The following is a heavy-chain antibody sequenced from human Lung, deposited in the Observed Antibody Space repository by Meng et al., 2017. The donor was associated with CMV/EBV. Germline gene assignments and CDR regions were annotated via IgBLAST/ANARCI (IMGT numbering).Heavy chain of an antibody. CDR3: ATRDD. CDR2: IYPDDSQT. J-gene: IGHJ4*02. Sequence: GESLKISCKGSGYSFSTNWIGWVRQVPGKGLEWMGIIYPDDSQTGYSPSFQGQVAISADKSISTAYLQWSSLKASDTAMYYCATRDDWGQGTRVTVSS. CDR1: GYSFSTNW. V-gene: IGHV5-51*01.